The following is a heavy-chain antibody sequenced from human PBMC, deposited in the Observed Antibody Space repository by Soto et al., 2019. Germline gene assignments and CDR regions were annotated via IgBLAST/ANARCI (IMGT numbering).Heavy chain of an antibody. CDR3: TRYCPTASCYIRYGMDV. V-gene: IGHV3-23*01. CDR1: GFTFSSYA. CDR2: ISGSGGTT. Sequence: EVQLLESGGGLVQPGGSLRLSCAASGFTFSSYAMTWVRQAPGKGLEWVSTISGSGGTTYYADSVRGRFTISGDNSKNTLYLQMNTLRAEDTALYSCTRYCPTASCYIRYGMDVWGQGTTVTVSS. D-gene: IGHD2-2*02. J-gene: IGHJ6*02.